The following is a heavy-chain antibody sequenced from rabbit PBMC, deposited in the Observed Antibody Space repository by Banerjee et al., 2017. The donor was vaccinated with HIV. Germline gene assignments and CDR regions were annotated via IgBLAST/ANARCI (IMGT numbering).Heavy chain of an antibody. V-gene: IGHV1S40*01. Sequence: QSLEESGGDLVKPGASLTLTCTASGFSFSSSYYMCWVRQAPGKGLEWIACIYAGSSGSTYYASWAKGRFTISKTSSTTVTLQMTSLTAADTATYFCARDSDYTYGYAGYAYANDYGMDLWGPGTLVTVS. CDR1: GFSFSSSYY. CDR2: IYAGSSGST. CDR3: ARDSDYTYGYAGYAYANDYGMDL. J-gene: IGHJ6*01. D-gene: IGHD6-1*01.